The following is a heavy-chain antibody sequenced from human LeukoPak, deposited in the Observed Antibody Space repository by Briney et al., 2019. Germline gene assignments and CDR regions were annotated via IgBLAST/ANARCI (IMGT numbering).Heavy chain of an antibody. CDR2: ISAYNGNT. CDR1: GYTFTSYG. CDR3: ARGFSWYEVPHWFDP. D-gene: IGHD6-13*01. J-gene: IGHJ5*02. Sequence: GASVKVSCKASGYTFTSYGISWVRQAPGQGHEWMGWISAYNGNTNYAQKLQGRVTMTTDTSTSTAYMELRSLRSDDTAVYYCARGFSWYEVPHWFDPWGQGTLVTVSS. V-gene: IGHV1-18*01.